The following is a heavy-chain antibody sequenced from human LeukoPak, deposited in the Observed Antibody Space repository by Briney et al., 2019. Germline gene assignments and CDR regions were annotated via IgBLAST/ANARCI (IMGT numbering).Heavy chain of an antibody. Sequence: GESLKISCKGSGYSFSSYWISWVRQMPGKGLEWMGRIDPSDSYTNYSPSFQGHVTISTDKSISTAYLQWSSLKASDTAMYYCARPGGTGFDYWGQGTLVTVSS. CDR2: IDPSDSYT. V-gene: IGHV5-10-1*01. CDR1: GYSFSSYW. CDR3: ARPGGTGFDY. D-gene: IGHD1-1*01. J-gene: IGHJ4*02.